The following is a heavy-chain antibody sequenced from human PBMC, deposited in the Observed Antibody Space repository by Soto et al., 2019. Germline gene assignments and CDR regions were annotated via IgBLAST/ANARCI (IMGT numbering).Heavy chain of an antibody. D-gene: IGHD3-22*01. Sequence: GGSLRLSCAASGFTFSSYSMNWVRQAPGEGLEWVSYISSSSSTIYYADSVKGRFTISRDDAKNSLYLQMNSLRDEDTAVYYCARDLRLSSGYYFDWFDPWGQGTLVTVSS. CDR2: ISSSSSTI. V-gene: IGHV3-48*02. J-gene: IGHJ5*02. CDR1: GFTFSSYS. CDR3: ARDLRLSSGYYFDWFDP.